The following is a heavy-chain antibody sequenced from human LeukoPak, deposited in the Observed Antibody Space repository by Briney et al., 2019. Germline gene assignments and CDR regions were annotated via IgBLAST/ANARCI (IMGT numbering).Heavy chain of an antibody. D-gene: IGHD1-14*01. Sequence: GGSLRLSCAASGFTFRSYCMHWVRQAPGKGPVWVSRINSDGSSTRYADSVKGRFTISRDNSKNTVYLEINSLRDEDTAGYYCGSDLCAESHYCGQGTIVGVCS. CDR3: GSDLCAESHY. CDR2: INSDGSST. CDR1: GFTFRSYC. V-gene: IGHV3-74*01. J-gene: IGHJ4*02.